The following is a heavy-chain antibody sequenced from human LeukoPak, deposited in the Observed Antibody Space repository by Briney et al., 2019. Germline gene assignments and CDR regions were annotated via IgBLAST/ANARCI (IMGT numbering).Heavy chain of an antibody. J-gene: IGHJ4*02. Sequence: PSEILSLTCAVYGGSFSGYYWSWIRQPPGKGLEWIGEINHSGSTNYNPSLKSRVTISVDTSKNQFSLKLSSVIAADTAVYYCARGGDIAIDYWGQGTLVTVSS. CDR2: INHSGST. CDR1: GGSFSGYY. D-gene: IGHD6-13*01. V-gene: IGHV4-34*01. CDR3: ARGGDIAIDY.